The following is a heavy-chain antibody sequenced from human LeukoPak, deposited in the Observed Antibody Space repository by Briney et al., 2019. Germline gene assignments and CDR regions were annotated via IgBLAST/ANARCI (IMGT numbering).Heavy chain of an antibody. D-gene: IGHD3-22*01. CDR1: GFTFSSYS. CDR2: ISSSSRYK. Sequence: GSLRLSCAASGFTFSSYSMNWVRQAPGKGLECVSSISSSSRYKSYADPVKGRFTISRDNAKNSMYLQMTSLSAEDTAVYYCARDRGSSGYYYGGLAYWGQGTLVTVSS. V-gene: IGHV3-21*01. CDR3: ARDRGSSGYYYGGLAY. J-gene: IGHJ4*02.